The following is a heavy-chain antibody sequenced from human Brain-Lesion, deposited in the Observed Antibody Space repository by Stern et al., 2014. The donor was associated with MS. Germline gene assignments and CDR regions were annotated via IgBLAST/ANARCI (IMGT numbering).Heavy chain of an antibody. J-gene: IGHJ6*02. Sequence: MQLVESGAEVKKPGASVKVSCKTSGYIFTGYYIHWVRQAPGQGLEWKAWIKPNTGGTKDAKKFQGRVTMSRDTSISTAYVELSSLTSDDTAVYYCARDQRGITIFGVVTDYYYLGMDVWGQGTTVTVSS. CDR3: ARDQRGITIFGVVTDYYYLGMDV. V-gene: IGHV1-2*02. CDR2: IKPNTGGT. CDR1: GYIFTGYY. D-gene: IGHD3-3*01.